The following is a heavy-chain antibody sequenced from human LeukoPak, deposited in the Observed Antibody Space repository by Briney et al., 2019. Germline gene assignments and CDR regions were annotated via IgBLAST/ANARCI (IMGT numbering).Heavy chain of an antibody. V-gene: IGHV1-8*02. D-gene: IGHD6-6*01. CDR3: ARLPKYSRPLDY. Sequence: ASVKVSCKASGYTFSSYDINWVRQATGQGLEWMGWMNPNSGNTAYAQKFQGRVTMSRDTSISTAHMELSSLRSEDTAVYYCARLPKYSRPLDYWGQGTLVTVSS. J-gene: IGHJ4*02. CDR1: GYTFSSYD. CDR2: MNPNSGNT.